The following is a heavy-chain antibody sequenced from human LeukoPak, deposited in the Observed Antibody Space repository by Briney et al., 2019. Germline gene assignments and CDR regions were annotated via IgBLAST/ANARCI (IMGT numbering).Heavy chain of an antibody. Sequence: SVKVSCKXSGGTFSSYAISWVRQAPGQGLEWMGGIIPIFGTANYAQKFQGRVTITTDESTSTAYMELSSLRSEDTAVYYCARGAVGGYYYMDVWGKGTTVTVSS. J-gene: IGHJ6*03. D-gene: IGHD3-16*01. V-gene: IGHV1-69*05. CDR1: GGTFSSYA. CDR2: IIPIFGTA. CDR3: ARGAVGGYYYMDV.